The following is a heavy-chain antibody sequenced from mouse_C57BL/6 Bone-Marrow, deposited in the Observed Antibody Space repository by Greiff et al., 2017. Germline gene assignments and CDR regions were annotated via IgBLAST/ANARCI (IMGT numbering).Heavy chain of an antibody. D-gene: IGHD1-1*01. CDR1: GFTFSDYY. J-gene: IGHJ3*01. V-gene: IGHV5-12*01. Sequence: EVKVVESGGGLVQPGGSLKLSCAASGFTFSDYYMYWVRQTPEKRLEWVAYISNGGGSTYYPDTVKGRFTISRDNAKNTLYLQMSRLKSEDTAMYYCARPVYYYGSSMFAYWGQGTLVTVSA. CDR2: ISNGGGST. CDR3: ARPVYYYGSSMFAY.